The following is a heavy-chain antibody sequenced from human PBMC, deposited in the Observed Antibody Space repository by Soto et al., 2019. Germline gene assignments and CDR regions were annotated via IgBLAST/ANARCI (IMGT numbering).Heavy chain of an antibody. J-gene: IGHJ4*02. CDR1: GGTFSSYT. D-gene: IGHD3-10*01. Sequence: QVQLVQSGAEVKKPGSSVKVSCKASGGTFSSYTISWVRQAPGQGLEWMGRIIPILGIANYAQKFQGRVTXTXDXXTSTAYRELSSLRSEDTAVYYCARGSGGFGELLDYWGQGTLVTVSS. CDR3: ARGSGGFGELLDY. CDR2: IIPILGIA. V-gene: IGHV1-69*02.